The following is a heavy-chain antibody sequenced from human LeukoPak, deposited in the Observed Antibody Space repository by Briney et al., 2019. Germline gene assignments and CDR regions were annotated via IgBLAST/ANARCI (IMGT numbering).Heavy chain of an antibody. CDR1: GYTFTSYG. V-gene: IGHV1-18*01. Sequence: ASVKVSCKASGYTFTSYGISWVRQAPGQGLEWMGWISAYNGNTNYAQKLQGRVTFTRDTSASTAYMELSSLRSEDTAVYYCAREYCSGGSCYPWSYWGQGTLVTVSS. D-gene: IGHD2-15*01. J-gene: IGHJ4*02. CDR3: AREYCSGGSCYPWSY. CDR2: ISAYNGNT.